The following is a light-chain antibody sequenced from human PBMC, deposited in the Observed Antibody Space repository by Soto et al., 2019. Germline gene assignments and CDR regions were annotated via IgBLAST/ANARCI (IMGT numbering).Light chain of an antibody. Sequence: EVELTQSPGTLSLSPGERATLSCRSSQIVSSSYLAWYQQKPGQAPSLLIYGASSRATGIPDRFNGSGSGTDFTLTISRLEPEDFAVYYCQLYGSSAWFGQGTKVDIK. CDR1: QIVSSSY. V-gene: IGKV3-20*01. CDR3: QLYGSSAW. J-gene: IGKJ1*01. CDR2: GAS.